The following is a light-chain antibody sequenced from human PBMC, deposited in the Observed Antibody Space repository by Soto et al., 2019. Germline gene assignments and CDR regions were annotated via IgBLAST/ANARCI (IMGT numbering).Light chain of an antibody. V-gene: IGLV2-14*01. CDR3: RSFTSAYTVV. Sequence: QSVLTQPASVSGSAGQSIAISCTGTSSDVGGYNYVSWYQQHPGKAPKLLLSEVSKRPSGVSDRFSGSKSGNTASLTISGLQTQDEADYYCRSFTSAYTVVFGAGTKLTVL. CDR1: SSDVGGYNY. CDR2: EVS. J-gene: IGLJ1*01.